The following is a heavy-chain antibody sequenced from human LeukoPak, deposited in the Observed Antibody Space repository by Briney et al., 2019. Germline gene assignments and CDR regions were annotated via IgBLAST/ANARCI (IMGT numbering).Heavy chain of an antibody. Sequence: PGRSLRLSCAASGFAFSDYAMHWVRQAPGKRLEWEAVISYDGGNKYYADSVKGRFTVSRDNSKSTLYLQMNSLRVEDTAVHYCARGTRIGATGDAAFDIWGQGTMVTVSS. D-gene: IGHD6-13*01. J-gene: IGHJ3*02. V-gene: IGHV3-30*04. CDR3: ARGTRIGATGDAAFDI. CDR2: ISYDGGNK. CDR1: GFAFSDYA.